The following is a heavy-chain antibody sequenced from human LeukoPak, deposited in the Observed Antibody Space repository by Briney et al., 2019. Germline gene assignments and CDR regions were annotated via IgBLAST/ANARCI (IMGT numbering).Heavy chain of an antibody. Sequence: SQTLSLTCAISGDSLSSNSAAWNWIRQSPSRGLEWLGRTYYRSKWYNDYAVSVKSRIIVNPDTSKNQFSLQLNSVTPEDTAVYYCARDEAALGGSRIFDYWGQGTLLTVSS. D-gene: IGHD2/OR15-2a*01. CDR2: TYYRSKWYN. CDR3: ARDEAALGGSRIFDY. CDR1: GDSLSSNSAA. V-gene: IGHV6-1*01. J-gene: IGHJ4*02.